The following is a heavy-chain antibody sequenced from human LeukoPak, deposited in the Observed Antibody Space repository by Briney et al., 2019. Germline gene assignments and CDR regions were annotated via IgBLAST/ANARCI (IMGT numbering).Heavy chain of an antibody. CDR3: ARGPSTVTGSIRKKEYGMDV. CDR2: IGTAGDT. Sequence: GGSLRLSCAASGFTFSSYDMHWVRQATGKGLEWVSAIGTAGDTYYPGSVRGRFTISRENAKNSLYLQMNSLRAGDTAVYYCARGPSTVTGSIRKKEYGMDVWGQGTTVTVSS. J-gene: IGHJ6*02. CDR1: GFTFSSYD. V-gene: IGHV3-13*01. D-gene: IGHD4-17*01.